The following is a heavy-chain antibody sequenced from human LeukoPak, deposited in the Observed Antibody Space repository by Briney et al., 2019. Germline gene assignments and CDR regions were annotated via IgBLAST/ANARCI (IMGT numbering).Heavy chain of an antibody. CDR1: EFTFSRYD. CDR2: IGGSDSNT. CDR3: AKPHGMDV. Sequence: GGSLRLSCAATEFTFSRYDMSWVRQAPGKGLQWVSAIGGSDSNTYYADSVKGRFTISRDNSKNTLYLQMNSLRAEDTAVYFCAKPHGMDVWGQGTTVTVSS. J-gene: IGHJ6*02. V-gene: IGHV3-23*01.